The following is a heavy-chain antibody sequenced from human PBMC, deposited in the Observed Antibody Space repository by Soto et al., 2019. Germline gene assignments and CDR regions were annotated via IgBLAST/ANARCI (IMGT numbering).Heavy chain of an antibody. CDR1: GGSFSGYY. V-gene: IGHV4-34*01. CDR2: INHSGST. CDR3: AREGRYYDSSGYLLPDWYFDL. J-gene: IGHJ2*01. Sequence: SETLSLTCAVYGGSFSGYYWSWIRQPPGKGLEWIGEINHSGSTNYNPSLKSLVTISVDTAKTQFSLKLSSVTAADTAVYYCAREGRYYDSSGYLLPDWYFDLWGRGTLVTVSS. D-gene: IGHD3-22*01.